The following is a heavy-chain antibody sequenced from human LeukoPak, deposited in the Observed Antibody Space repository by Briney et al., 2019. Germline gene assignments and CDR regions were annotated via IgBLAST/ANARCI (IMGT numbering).Heavy chain of an antibody. CDR1: GFTFSDYS. D-gene: IGHD6-13*01. Sequence: PGGSLRLSCAASGFTFSDYSMNWVRQAPGKGLEWVASISSGSNYIYYADSLKGRFAISRDNAKSSLYLQMDSLRAEDTAVYYCAPWIRAQQYYFVSWGQGTLVTVAS. CDR2: ISSGSNYI. CDR3: APWIRAQQYYFVS. J-gene: IGHJ4*02. V-gene: IGHV3-21*01.